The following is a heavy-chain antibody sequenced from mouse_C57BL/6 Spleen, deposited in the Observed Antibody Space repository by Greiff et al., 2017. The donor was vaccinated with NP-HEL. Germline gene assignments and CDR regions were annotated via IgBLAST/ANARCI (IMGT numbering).Heavy chain of an antibody. CDR2: IYPGDGDT. V-gene: IGHV1-80*01. CDR3: AREGSTVVADFDY. CDR1: GYAFSSYW. J-gene: IGHJ2*01. D-gene: IGHD1-1*01. Sequence: QVQLQQSGAELVKPGASVKISCKASGYAFSSYWMNWVKQRPGKGLEWIGQIYPGDGDTNYNGKFKGKATLTADKSSSTAYMQLSSLTSEDSAVYVCAREGSTVVADFDYWGQGTTLTVSS.